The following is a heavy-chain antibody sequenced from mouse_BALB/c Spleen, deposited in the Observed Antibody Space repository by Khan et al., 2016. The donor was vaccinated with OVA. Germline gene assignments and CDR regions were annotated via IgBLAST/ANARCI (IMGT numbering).Heavy chain of an antibody. V-gene: IGHV9-4*02. CDR2: INTHSGVP. CDR1: GYTFTTAG. D-gene: IGHD2-14*01. Sequence: QIQLVQSGPELKKPGETVRISCKASGYTFTTAGIQWVQKMPGKGLKWIVWINTHSGVPKYAEDFKGRFAFSLDISVNTAYLQITNLKNEDTATYFCARGGAAYDRNDGGAMEYWGQGTSVTVSS. J-gene: IGHJ4*01. CDR3: ARGGAAYDRNDGGAMEY.